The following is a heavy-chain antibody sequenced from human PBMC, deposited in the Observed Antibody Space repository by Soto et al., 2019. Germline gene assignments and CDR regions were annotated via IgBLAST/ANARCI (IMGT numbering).Heavy chain of an antibody. V-gene: IGHV3-30*18. Sequence: GGSRRLSFSASVFSFSNYGMHWVRRTTGKGLEWVALILYDGSNKYYADSVKGRFTISRDNSKNTLYLQVSSLRAEDTAVYYCAKSRDAYNFYFYYGMDISGQGTTVSVSS. CDR2: ILYDGSNK. CDR3: AKSRDAYNFYFYYGMDI. CDR1: VFSFSNYG. J-gene: IGHJ6*02. D-gene: IGHD2-2*01.